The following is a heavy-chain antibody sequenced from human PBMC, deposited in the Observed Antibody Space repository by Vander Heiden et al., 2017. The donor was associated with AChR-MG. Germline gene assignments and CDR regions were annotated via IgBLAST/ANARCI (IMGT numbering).Heavy chain of an antibody. CDR3: ANFSYGDSGWSYFDY. CDR2: SSYTGST. J-gene: IGHJ4*02. D-gene: IGHD1-26*01. V-gene: IGHV4-59*01. CDR1: GDSFGSYY. Sequence: QVHLQESGPGLVTSSETLSLTCTVSGDSFGSYYWSWIRQPPGKGLEWMAYSSYTGSTDYNPSLKSRVTISLDTSKNQFSLRLSSVTAADTAVYYCANFSYGDSGWSYFDYWGQGILVTVSS.